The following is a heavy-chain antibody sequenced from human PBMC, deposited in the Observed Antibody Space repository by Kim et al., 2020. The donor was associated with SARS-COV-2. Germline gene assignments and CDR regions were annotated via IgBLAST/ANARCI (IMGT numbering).Heavy chain of an antibody. Sequence: AQKFQGRVTMTRDTSISTAYMELSRLRSDDTAVYFCARDVFVTGTTHVDYWGQGTLVTVSS. J-gene: IGHJ4*02. D-gene: IGHD1-7*01. CDR3: ARDVFVTGTTHVDY. V-gene: IGHV1-2*02.